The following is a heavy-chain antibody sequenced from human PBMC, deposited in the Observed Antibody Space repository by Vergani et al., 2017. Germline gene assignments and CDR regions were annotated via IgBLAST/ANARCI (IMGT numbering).Heavy chain of an antibody. CDR1: GGSISSSNR. J-gene: IGHJ5*02. V-gene: IGHV4-4*03. D-gene: IGHD2-15*01. Sequence: QVQLPESGPGLVKPPGTLSLTCAVSGGSISSSNRWSWVRQPPGKGLEWIGEIYHSGSTNYNPSLKSRVTMSVDTSKSQFSLKLSSVTAADTAVYYCTRHWAVVAANNWFDPWGQGTLVTVSS. CDR2: IYHSGST. CDR3: TRHWAVVAANNWFDP.